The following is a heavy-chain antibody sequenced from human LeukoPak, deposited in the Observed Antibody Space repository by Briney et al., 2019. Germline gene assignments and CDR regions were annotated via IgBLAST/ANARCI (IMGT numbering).Heavy chain of an antibody. J-gene: IGHJ1*01. D-gene: IGHD4-11*01. CDR3: ARDKAVTTELTQYFHH. V-gene: IGHV1-8*01. CDR2: MNPNSGNT. Sequence: ASVKVSCKASGYTFTSYDINWVRQATGQGLEWMGWMNPNSGNTGYAQKFQGRVTITADESTSTAYMELSSLRSEDTAVYYCARDKAVTTELTQYFHHWGQGTLVTVSS. CDR1: GYTFTSYD.